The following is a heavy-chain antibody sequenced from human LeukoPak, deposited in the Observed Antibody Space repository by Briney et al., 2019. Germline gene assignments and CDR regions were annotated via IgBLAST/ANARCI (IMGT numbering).Heavy chain of an antibody. CDR1: GDSVSSNTAA. J-gene: IGHJ3*02. CDR2: TYYRSKWLN. D-gene: IGHD4-11*01. Sequence: SQTLSLTCAISGDSVSSNTAAWNWIRQSPSRGLEWLGRTYYRSKWLNDYAVSVKSRMTINPDTSGNQFSLQLNSLTPEDTAVYYCAREYSRAFEIWGQGTMVTVSS. CDR3: AREYSRAFEI. V-gene: IGHV6-1*01.